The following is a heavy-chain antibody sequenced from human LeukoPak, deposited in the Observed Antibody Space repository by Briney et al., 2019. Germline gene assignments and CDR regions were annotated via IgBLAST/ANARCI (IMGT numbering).Heavy chain of an antibody. Sequence: TASETLSLTCTVSGGSISSSSYYWGWIRQPPGKGLEWIGSIYYSGSTYYNPSLKSRVTISVDTSKNQFSLKLSSVTAADTAVYYCARLASSYDSSGIFDYWGQGTLVTVSS. D-gene: IGHD3-22*01. CDR2: IYYSGST. J-gene: IGHJ4*02. CDR3: ARLASSYDSSGIFDY. CDR1: GGSISSSSYY. V-gene: IGHV4-39*01.